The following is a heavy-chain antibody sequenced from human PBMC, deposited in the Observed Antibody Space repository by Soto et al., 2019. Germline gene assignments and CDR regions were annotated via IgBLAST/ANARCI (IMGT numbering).Heavy chain of an antibody. D-gene: IGHD2-8*01. CDR2: INPKSGGT. J-gene: IGHJ6*02. CDR3: ARGDSTDCSNGVCSFFYNHDMDV. CDR1: GYRFTDYH. Sequence: RASVKVSCKASGYRFTDYHIHWVRQAPGQGLEWLGRINPKSGGTSTAQKFQGWVTMTTDTSISTASMELTRLTSDDTAIYYCARGDSTDCSNGVCSFFYNHDMDVWGQGTTVTVSS. V-gene: IGHV1-2*04.